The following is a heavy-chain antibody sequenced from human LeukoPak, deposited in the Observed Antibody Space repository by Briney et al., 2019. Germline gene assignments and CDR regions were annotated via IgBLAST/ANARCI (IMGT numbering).Heavy chain of an antibody. CDR2: IIPILGIA. Sequence: SVKVSCKASGGTFSSYAISWVRQAPGQGLEWMGRIIPILGIANYAQKFQGRVTMTRNTSISTAYMELSSLRSEDTAVYYCARVGTSKYYYDSSGYYYDYWGQGTLVTVSS. V-gene: IGHV1-69*04. J-gene: IGHJ4*02. CDR1: GGTFSSYA. D-gene: IGHD3-22*01. CDR3: ARVGTSKYYYDSSGYYYDY.